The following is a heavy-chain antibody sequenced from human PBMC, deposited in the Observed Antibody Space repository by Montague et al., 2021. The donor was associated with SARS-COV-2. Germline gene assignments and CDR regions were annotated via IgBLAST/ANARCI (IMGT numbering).Heavy chain of an antibody. J-gene: IGHJ3*02. CDR2: IYYSGST. CDR3: ARGGYYDYALDI. CDR1: GGSISSYY. V-gene: IGHV4-59*01. Sequence: SETLSLICTVSGGSISSYYWSWIRQPPGKGLEWIGYIYYSGSTNYNPSLESRVTISVDTSKNQFSLKLSSVTAADTAVYYCARGGYYDYALDIWGQGTMVTVSS. D-gene: IGHD3-22*01.